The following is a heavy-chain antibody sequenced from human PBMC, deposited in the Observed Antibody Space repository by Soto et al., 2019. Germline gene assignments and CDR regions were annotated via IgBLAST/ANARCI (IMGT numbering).Heavy chain of an antibody. J-gene: IGHJ4*02. CDR3: AKVSSAWYAGFFDL. V-gene: IGHV3-23*01. Sequence: EVQLLESGGGLVQPGGSLILSCTASGFTINRHAMTWVRQAPGKGLEWVSGLSDSGGSIYYADSVKGRFTISRDNSMNTLYLQMNTLRAEDTAVYYCAKVSSAWYAGFFDLWGQGTLVTVSS. CDR1: GFTINRHA. D-gene: IGHD2-8*01. CDR2: LSDSGGSI.